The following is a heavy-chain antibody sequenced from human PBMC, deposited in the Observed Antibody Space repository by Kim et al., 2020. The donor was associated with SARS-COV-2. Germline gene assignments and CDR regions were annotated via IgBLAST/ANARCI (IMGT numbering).Heavy chain of an antibody. CDR3: ARRTYGRTGDAFDI. CDR2: INTNTGNP. D-gene: IGHD3-9*01. V-gene: IGHV7-4-1*02. Sequence: ASVKVSCKASGYTFTSYAMNWVRQAPGQGLEWMGWINTNTGNPTYAQGFTGRFVFSLDTSVSTAYLQISSLKAEDTAVYYCARRTYGRTGDAFDIWGQGTMVTVSS. CDR1: GYTFTSYA. J-gene: IGHJ3*02.